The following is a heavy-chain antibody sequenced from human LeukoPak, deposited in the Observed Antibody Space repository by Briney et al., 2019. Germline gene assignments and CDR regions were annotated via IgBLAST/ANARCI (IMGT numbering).Heavy chain of an antibody. CDR3: AKDIGDYSSSWHDAFDI. V-gene: IGHV3-9*01. J-gene: IGHJ3*02. Sequence: SLRLSCAASGFTFSSYSMNWVRQAPGKGLEWVSCISWNSGSIGYADSVKGRFTISRDNAKNSLYLQMNSLRAEDTALYYCAKDIGDYSSSWHDAFDIWGQGTMVTVSS. D-gene: IGHD6-13*01. CDR1: GFTFSSYS. CDR2: ISWNSGSI.